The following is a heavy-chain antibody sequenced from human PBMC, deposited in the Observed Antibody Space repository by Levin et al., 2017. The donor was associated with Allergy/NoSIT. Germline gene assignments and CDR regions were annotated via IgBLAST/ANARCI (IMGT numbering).Heavy chain of an antibody. CDR1: GFTFSSYA. D-gene: IGHD3-10*01. Sequence: GESLKISCAASGFTFSSYAMSWVRQAPGKGLEWVSAISGSGGSTYYADSVKGRFTISRDNSKNTLYLQMNSLRAEDTAVYYCAKDRVTMVRGVIRWFDPWGQGTLVTVSS. CDR3: AKDRVTMVRGVIRWFDP. CDR2: ISGSGGST. V-gene: IGHV3-23*01. J-gene: IGHJ5*02.